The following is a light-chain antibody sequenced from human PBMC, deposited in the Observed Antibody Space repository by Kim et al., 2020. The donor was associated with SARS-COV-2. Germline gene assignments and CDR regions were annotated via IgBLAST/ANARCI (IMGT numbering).Light chain of an antibody. J-gene: IGLJ2*01. CDR3: QAWDSSVV. CDR1: KLGDKY. V-gene: IGLV3-1*01. Sequence: VSVSPGQTASITCSGDKLGDKYACWYQQKPGQSPVLVIYQDSKRPSGIPERFSGTNSGNTATLTISGTQAMDEADYYCQAWDSSVVFGGGTQLTVL. CDR2: QDS.